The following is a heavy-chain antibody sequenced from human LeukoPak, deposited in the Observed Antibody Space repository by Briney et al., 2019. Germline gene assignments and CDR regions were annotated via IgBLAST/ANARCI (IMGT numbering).Heavy chain of an antibody. CDR3: AKVGRGVRGIIITVGWFDP. D-gene: IGHD3-10*01. Sequence: PGGSLRLSCAASGFTFSSYAMSWVRQAPGKGLEWVSTISGSDSTYYADSVRGRFTISRDNSKNTLYLQMNSLRAEDTAVYYCAKVGRGVRGIIITVGWFDPWGQGTLVTVSS. CDR2: ISGSDST. V-gene: IGHV3-23*01. CDR1: GFTFSSYA. J-gene: IGHJ5*02.